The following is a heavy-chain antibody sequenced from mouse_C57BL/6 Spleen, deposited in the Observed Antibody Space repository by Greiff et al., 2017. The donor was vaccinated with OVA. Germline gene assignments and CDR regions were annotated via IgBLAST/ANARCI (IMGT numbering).Heavy chain of an antibody. D-gene: IGHD1-1*02. J-gene: IGHJ3*01. CDR3: ASLYGSFAY. CDR2: IYPRSGNT. V-gene: IGHV1-81*01. Sequence: VQGVESGAELARPGASVKLSCKASGYTFTSYGISWVKQRTGQGLEWIGEIYPRSGNTYYNEKFKGKATLTADKSSSTAYMELRSLTSEDSAVYFCASLYGSFAYWGQGTLVTVSA. CDR1: GYTFTSYG.